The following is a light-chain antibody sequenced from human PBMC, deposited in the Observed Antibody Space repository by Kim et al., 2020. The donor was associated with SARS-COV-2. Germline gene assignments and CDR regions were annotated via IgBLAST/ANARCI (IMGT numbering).Light chain of an antibody. Sequence: QSALTQPASVSGSPGQSITISCPGTSSDVGGYNYVSWYQQHPGKAPKLMIYDVSNRPSGVSNRFSGSKSANTASLTISGLQAEDEADYYCSSYTSSSTLVVFGGGTQLSVL. CDR1: SSDVGGYNY. J-gene: IGLJ2*01. CDR2: DVS. V-gene: IGLV2-14*03. CDR3: SSYTSSSTLVV.